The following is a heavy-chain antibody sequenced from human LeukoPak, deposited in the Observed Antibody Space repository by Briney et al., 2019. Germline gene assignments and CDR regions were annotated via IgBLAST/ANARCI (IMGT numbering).Heavy chain of an antibody. CDR1: GGSISSYY. CDR2: IYTSGST. V-gene: IGHV4-4*07. D-gene: IGHD6-13*01. CDR3: ARDVRQQLVRGFDY. Sequence: SETLSLTCTVSGGSISSYYWSWIRQPAGKGLKWIGRIYTSGSTNYNPSLKSRVTMSVDTSKNQFSLKLSSVTAADTAVYYCARDVRQQLVRGFDYWGQGTLLTVSS. J-gene: IGHJ4*02.